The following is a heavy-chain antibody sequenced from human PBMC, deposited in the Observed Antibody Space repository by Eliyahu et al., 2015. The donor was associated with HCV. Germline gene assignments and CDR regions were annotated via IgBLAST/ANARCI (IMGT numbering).Heavy chain of an antibody. CDR1: GYTLXELS. V-gene: IGHV1-24*01. Sequence: QVQLVQSGAEVKKPGASVKVSCKVXGYTLXELSMHWVRPAPGKGXEWMGDFDSEDGETIYAQKFXDXVTMTEDTSTDTAFMELSSLRSEDTAVYYCAKTGFKWLKDSYLTNWGQGTLVTVSS. CDR2: FDSEDGET. D-gene: IGHD3-9*01. CDR3: AKTGFKWLKDSYLTN. J-gene: IGHJ4*02.